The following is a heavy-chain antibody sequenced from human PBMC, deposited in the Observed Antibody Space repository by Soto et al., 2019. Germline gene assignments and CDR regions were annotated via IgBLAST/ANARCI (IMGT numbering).Heavy chain of an antibody. V-gene: IGHV1-3*01. CDR2: INAGYGNT. Sequence: ASVKVSCKASGYTFSSYSMHWVRQAPGQRLEWMGWINAGYGNTKSSQKFQDRVTISRDTSASTAYMELTSLRSEDTAVYYCARDTGDGTFDFWGQGTLVTVS. D-gene: IGHD7-27*01. CDR3: ARDTGDGTFDF. J-gene: IGHJ4*02. CDR1: GYTFSSYS.